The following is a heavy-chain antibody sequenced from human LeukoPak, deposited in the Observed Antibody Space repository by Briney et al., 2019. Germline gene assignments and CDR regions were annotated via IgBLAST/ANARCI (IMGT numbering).Heavy chain of an antibody. CDR2: INHSGST. V-gene: IGHV4-34*01. D-gene: IGHD5-18*01. Sequence: SETLSLTCAVYGGSFSGYYWSWIRQPPGKGLEWIGEINHSGSTNYNPSLKSRVTISVDTSKNQFSLKLSSVTAADTAVYSCARGVRGYSYGWGQGTLVTVSS. CDR1: GGSFSGYY. CDR3: ARGVRGYSYG. J-gene: IGHJ4*02.